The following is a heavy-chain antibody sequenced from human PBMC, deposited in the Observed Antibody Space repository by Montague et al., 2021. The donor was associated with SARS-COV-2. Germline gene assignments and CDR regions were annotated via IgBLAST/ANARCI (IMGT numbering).Heavy chain of an antibody. D-gene: IGHD2-2*02. CDR1: GFTFSNYA. Sequence: SLRLSCAASGFTFSNYAMSWVRQAPVKGLEWVSVIIGCGPRPNYXYSXRGRFIISRDSSQSTLYLQMNSLRAEDTAVYYCARAYCSSASCYRTDYWGQGTLVTVSS. CDR2: IIGCGPRP. CDR3: ARAYCSSASCYRTDY. J-gene: IGHJ4*02. V-gene: IGHV3-23*01.